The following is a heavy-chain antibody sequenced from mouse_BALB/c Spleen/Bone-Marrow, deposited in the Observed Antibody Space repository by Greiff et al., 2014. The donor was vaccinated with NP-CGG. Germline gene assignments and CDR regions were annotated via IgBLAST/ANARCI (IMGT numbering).Heavy chain of an antibody. V-gene: IGHV1-80*01. CDR1: GYAFSNYG. Sequence: VQLQQSGAEVMRPGSSVNISCKASGYAFSNYGMNWVKQRPGQGLEWIGQIYPGDGDTNYNGKLKGRVTLTADKSSSTAYMQLSSLTSEDSAVYFCASVYDYGRGYAMDYWGQGTSVTVSS. CDR3: ASVYDYGRGYAMDY. J-gene: IGHJ4*01. D-gene: IGHD2-4*01. CDR2: IYPGDGDT.